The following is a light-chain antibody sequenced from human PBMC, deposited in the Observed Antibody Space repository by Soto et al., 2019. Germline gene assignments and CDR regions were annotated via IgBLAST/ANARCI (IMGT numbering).Light chain of an antibody. V-gene: IGLV2-14*02. CDR3: SSYTSSSTLENVV. CDR2: EGS. Sequence: QSVLTQPASVSGSPGQSITISCSGTSSDVGNFNFVSWYQQHPGKAPKLMIYEGSKRPSGVSNRFSGSKSGNTASLTISGLRAEDEADYYCSSYTSSSTLENVVFGGGTKLTVL. CDR1: SSDVGNFNF. J-gene: IGLJ2*01.